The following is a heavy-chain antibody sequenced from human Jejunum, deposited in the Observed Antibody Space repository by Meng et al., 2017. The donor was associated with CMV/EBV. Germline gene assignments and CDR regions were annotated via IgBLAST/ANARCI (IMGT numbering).Heavy chain of an antibody. D-gene: IGHD3-10*01. CDR2: IRSTSGGGTT. CDR3: TADLPGSGRLMSQIDY. V-gene: IGHV3-15*01. J-gene: IGHJ4*02. CDR1: NTAW. Sequence: NTAWMSWIRGAPGKGLEWVGRIRSTSGGGTTEYAAPVKGRFTISRDDSENTLLLQMSSLKIEDTAIYYCTADLPGSGRLMSQIDYWGQGTLVTVSS.